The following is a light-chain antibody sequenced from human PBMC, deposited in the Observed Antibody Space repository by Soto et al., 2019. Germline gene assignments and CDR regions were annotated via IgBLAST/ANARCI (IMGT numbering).Light chain of an antibody. CDR1: QGISSW. CDR2: AAS. Sequence: GDRVTLTCRASQGISSWLAWYQQKPGKAPKLLIYAASSLQSGVPSRFSGSASVTDFTLTIRSLQPEDFATYYCQPANSFPLTFGGGTKVEIK. CDR3: QPANSFPLT. J-gene: IGKJ4*01. V-gene: IGKV1-12*01.